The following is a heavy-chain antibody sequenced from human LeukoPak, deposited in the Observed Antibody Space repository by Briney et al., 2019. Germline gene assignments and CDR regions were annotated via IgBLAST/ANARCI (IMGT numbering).Heavy chain of an antibody. D-gene: IGHD6-19*01. CDR2: INPTGGTT. Sequence: ASVKVSCKASGYTLTDYFMHWVRQAPGQGLEWMGIINPTGGTTRYTQNFQGRVTMTRDMSTSTLYMELSSLRYEDTAVYYCARGSEVAVAWPDYMDVWGKGTTVTVSS. J-gene: IGHJ6*03. CDR1: GYTLTDYF. CDR3: ARGSEVAVAWPDYMDV. V-gene: IGHV1-46*01.